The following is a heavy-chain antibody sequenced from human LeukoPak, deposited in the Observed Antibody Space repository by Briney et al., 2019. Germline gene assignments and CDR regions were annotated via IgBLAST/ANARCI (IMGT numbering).Heavy chain of an antibody. Sequence: PGGSLRLSCAASGFTFSSFAMSWVRQAPGKGLEWVSAISGSGGSTYYADSVKGRFTISRDNSKNMLYLQMNSLRAEGTAVYYCAKTPYSSSWYRGFDYWGQGTLVTVSS. V-gene: IGHV3-23*01. D-gene: IGHD6-13*01. CDR3: AKTPYSSSWYRGFDY. CDR2: ISGSGGST. CDR1: GFTFSSFA. J-gene: IGHJ4*02.